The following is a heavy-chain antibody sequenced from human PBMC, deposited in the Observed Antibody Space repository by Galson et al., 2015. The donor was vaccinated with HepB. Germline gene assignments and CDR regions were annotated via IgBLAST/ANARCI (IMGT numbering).Heavy chain of an antibody. D-gene: IGHD3-22*01. CDR1: GGTFSSHT. V-gene: IGHV1-69*13. J-gene: IGHJ4*02. CDR2: IIPLFGSA. CDR3: ARQYDTSGYYVY. Sequence: SVKVSCKASGGTFSSHTISWVRQAPGQGLEWMGGIIPLFGSANYAQKFQGRVTITADESKSTTYMGLSSLRPEDTAVYYCARQYDTSGYYVYWGQGTLVTV.